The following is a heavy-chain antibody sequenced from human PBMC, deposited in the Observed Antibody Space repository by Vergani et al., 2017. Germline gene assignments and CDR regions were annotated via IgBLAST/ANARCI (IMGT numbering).Heavy chain of an antibody. CDR2: VGFDGSDT. V-gene: IGHV3-74*01. CDR1: GFPLSNAW. Sequence: LVESGGGLVQPGGSLRLSCAASGFPLSNAWIHWVRQGPGKGLEWVSRVGFDGSDTVYADSVKGRFTISKDSAMNTVHLQMTNVRAEDTAVYFCARDGAGTIDFDYWGPGILVTVSS. D-gene: IGHD1-26*01. J-gene: IGHJ4*02. CDR3: ARDGAGTIDFDY.